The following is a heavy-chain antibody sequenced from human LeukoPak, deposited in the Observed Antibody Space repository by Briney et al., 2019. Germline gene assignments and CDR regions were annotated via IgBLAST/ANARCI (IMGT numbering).Heavy chain of an antibody. D-gene: IGHD4-17*01. CDR1: GFTFSSYS. CDR2: ISSDGSST. CDR3: ARGMYINYGDY. Sequence: GGSLRLSCAASGFTFSSYSMNWVRQAPGKGLVWVSRISSDGSSTTYADSVKGRFTISRDNAKNTLYLHMNSLRAEDTAVYYCARGMYINYGDYWGQGTLVTVSS. V-gene: IGHV3-74*01. J-gene: IGHJ4*02.